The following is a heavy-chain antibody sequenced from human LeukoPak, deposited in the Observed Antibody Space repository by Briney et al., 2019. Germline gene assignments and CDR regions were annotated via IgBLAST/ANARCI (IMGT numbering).Heavy chain of an antibody. D-gene: IGHD5-18*01. CDR1: GFTFSSYG. CDR3: AKDYDTAMVFDY. J-gene: IGHJ4*02. Sequence: PGRSLRLSCAASGFTFSSYGMHWVRQAPGKGLEWVAVISYDGSNKYYADSVKGRFTISRDNSKNTLYLQMNSLRAEDTAVYYCAKDYDTAMVFDYWGQGTLVTVSS. V-gene: IGHV3-30*18. CDR2: ISYDGSNK.